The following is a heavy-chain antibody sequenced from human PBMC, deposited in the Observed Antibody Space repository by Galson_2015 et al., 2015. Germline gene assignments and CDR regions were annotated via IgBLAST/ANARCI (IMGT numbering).Heavy chain of an antibody. J-gene: IGHJ4*02. V-gene: IGHV3-11*01. CDR2: ISVRGKTI. Sequence: SLRLSCAASGFMFTDYYMNWIRQAPGKGLEWISHISVRGKTIYYADSVKGRFIISRDNANNSDYLQMNNLTPEDTAVYYCARNLPFYYGSRAFDHWDQGTLVTVSS. D-gene: IGHD3-10*01. CDR1: GFMFTDYY. CDR3: ARNLPFYYGSRAFDH.